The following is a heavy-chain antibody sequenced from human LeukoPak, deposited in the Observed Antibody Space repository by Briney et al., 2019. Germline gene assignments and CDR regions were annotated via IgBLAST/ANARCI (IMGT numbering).Heavy chain of an antibody. J-gene: IGHJ4*02. Sequence: SETLSLTCTVSGGSISSYYWSWIRQPPGKGLEWIGYIYYSGSINYNPSLKSRVNISVDTSKNQFSLKLSSVTAADTAVYYCARARGYGSGSYYFDYWGQGTLVTVSS. CDR2: IYYSGSI. V-gene: IGHV4-59*12. CDR1: GGSISSYY. D-gene: IGHD3-10*01. CDR3: ARARGYGSGSYYFDY.